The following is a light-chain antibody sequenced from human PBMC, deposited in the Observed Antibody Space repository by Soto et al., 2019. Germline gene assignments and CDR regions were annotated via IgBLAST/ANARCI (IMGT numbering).Light chain of an antibody. V-gene: IGLV1-40*01. CDR1: SSNIGAGYD. CDR3: QCNDNSLSGHVV. Sequence: QAVLTQPPSVSGAPGQRVTISCTGSSSNIGAGYDVQWYQQLSGTAPKLLIFGNTNRPSGVPDRFSGSKSGTSAYLAITGLRAEDEAEYYCQCNDNSLSGHVVFGGGTKLTVL. J-gene: IGLJ2*01. CDR2: GNT.